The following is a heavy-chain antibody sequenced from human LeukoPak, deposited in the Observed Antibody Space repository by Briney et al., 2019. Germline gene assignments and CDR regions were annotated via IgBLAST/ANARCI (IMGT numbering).Heavy chain of an antibody. CDR1: GYTITGYY. D-gene: IGHD3/OR15-3a*01. CDR3: ARILDFAMYYFDY. Sequence: GASVKVSCKASGYTITGYYMHWVRQAPGQGLESMGWINPNSGGTNYAQKFQGRVTMTRDTSISTAYMELSRLRSDDTAVYYCARILDFAMYYFDYWGQGTLVTVSS. J-gene: IGHJ4*02. CDR2: INPNSGGT. V-gene: IGHV1-2*02.